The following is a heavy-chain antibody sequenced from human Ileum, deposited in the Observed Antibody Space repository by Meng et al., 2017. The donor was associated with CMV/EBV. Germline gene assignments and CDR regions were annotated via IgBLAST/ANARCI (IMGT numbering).Heavy chain of an antibody. CDR1: GYTCTDYY. Sequence: KASGYTCTDYYIHWVRQAPGQGLEWMGRINPNSGGTDYAQKFQGRVTMTRDTSISTAYMDLTWLRSDDTAVYYCARGGERGHQTLDPWGQGALVTVSS. CDR3: ARGGERGHQTLDP. J-gene: IGHJ5*02. V-gene: IGHV1-2*06. D-gene: IGHD1-1*01. CDR2: INPNSGGT.